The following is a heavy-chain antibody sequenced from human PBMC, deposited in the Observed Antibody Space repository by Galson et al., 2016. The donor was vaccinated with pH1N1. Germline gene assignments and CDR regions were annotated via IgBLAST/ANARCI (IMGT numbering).Heavy chain of an antibody. D-gene: IGHD4-17*01. J-gene: IGHJ2*01. CDR2: ISYVESNK. V-gene: IGHV3-30-3*01. CDR1: GFTFSHYA. Sequence: SLRLSCAASGFTFSHYAMHWVRQAQGKGLEWVAVISYVESNKDYADSVKGRFTVSRDNSKNTLYLQMNSLRAEDTALYYCARDHVYGDYFERFFDLWGRGTLVTVSS. CDR3: ARDHVYGDYFERFFDL.